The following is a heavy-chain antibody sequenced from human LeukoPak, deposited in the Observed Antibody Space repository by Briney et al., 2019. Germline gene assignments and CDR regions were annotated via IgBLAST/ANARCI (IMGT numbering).Heavy chain of an antibody. CDR2: IYYSGST. Sequence: SETLSLTCTVSGGSISSSSYYWGWIRQPPGKGLEWIGSIYYSGSTYYNPSLKSRVTISVDTSKNQFSLKLSSVTAADTAVYYCARDGSSPRGFDYWGQGTLVTVSS. CDR1: GGSISSSSYY. D-gene: IGHD3-10*01. J-gene: IGHJ4*02. V-gene: IGHV4-39*07. CDR3: ARDGSSPRGFDY.